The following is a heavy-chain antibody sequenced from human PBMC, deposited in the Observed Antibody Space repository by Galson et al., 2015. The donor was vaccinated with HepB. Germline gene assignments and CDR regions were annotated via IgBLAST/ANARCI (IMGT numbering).Heavy chain of an antibody. V-gene: IGHV3-74*01. D-gene: IGHD1-26*01. CDR2: INSDGSST. Sequence: SLRLSCAASGFTFSSYWMHWVRQAPGKGLVWVSRINSDGSSTSYADSVKGRFTISRDNAKNTLYLQMNSLRAEDTAVYYCAREWQVAWGFDYFDYWGQGTLVTVSS. J-gene: IGHJ4*02. CDR1: GFTFSSYW. CDR3: AREWQVAWGFDYFDY.